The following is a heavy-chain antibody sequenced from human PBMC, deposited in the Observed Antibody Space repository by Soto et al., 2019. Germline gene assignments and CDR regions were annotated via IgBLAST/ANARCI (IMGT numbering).Heavy chain of an antibody. D-gene: IGHD3-10*01. CDR3: ARAKDYYGSGSYRGVNWFDP. CDR2: IYHSGST. V-gene: IGHV4-30-2*01. J-gene: IGHJ5*02. CDR1: GGSISSGGYS. Sequence: SETLSLTCAVSGGSISSGGYSWSWIRQPPGKGLEWIGYIYHSGSTYYNPSLKSRVTISVDRSKNQFSLKLSSVTAADTAVYYCARAKDYYGSGSYRGVNWFDPWGQGTMVTVSS.